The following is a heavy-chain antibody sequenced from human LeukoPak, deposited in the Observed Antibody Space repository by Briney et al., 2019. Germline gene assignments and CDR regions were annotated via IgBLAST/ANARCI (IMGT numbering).Heavy chain of an antibody. Sequence: GGSLRLSCAASGFTFSNAWMSWVRQAPGRGLEWVGRIKSKTDGGTTDYAAPVKGRFTISRDDSKNTLYLQMNSLKTEDTAVYYCTFRGYSYGYVSDYWGQGTLVTVSS. CDR3: TFRGYSYGYVSDY. D-gene: IGHD5-18*01. CDR2: IKSKTDGGTT. J-gene: IGHJ4*02. CDR1: GFTFSNAW. V-gene: IGHV3-15*01.